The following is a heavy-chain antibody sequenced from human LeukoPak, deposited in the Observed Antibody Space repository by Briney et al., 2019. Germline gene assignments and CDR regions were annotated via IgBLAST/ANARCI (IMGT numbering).Heavy chain of an antibody. CDR2: IIPIIGTA. CDR1: GYTFTNYG. Sequence: SVKVSCKTSGYTFTNYGISWVRQAPGQGLEWMGGIIPIIGTANYAQKFQGRVTITADESTSTAYMELSSLRFEDTAVYYCASLFDYWGQGTLVTVS. J-gene: IGHJ4*02. V-gene: IGHV1-69*13. CDR3: ASLFDY.